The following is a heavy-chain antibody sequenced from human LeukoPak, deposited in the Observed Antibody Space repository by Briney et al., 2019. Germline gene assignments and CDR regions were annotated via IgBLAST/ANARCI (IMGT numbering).Heavy chain of an antibody. CDR1: GFTFSSYA. J-gene: IGHJ5*02. V-gene: IGHV3-23*01. D-gene: IGHD3-22*01. Sequence: GGSLRLSCAASGFTFSSYAMSWVRQAPGKGLGWFSAISGSGGSTYYTDSVKGRFTISRDNSKNTLYLQMNSLRAEDTAVYYCAKSRGYYYDSSNYPNWFDPWGQGTLVTVSS. CDR2: ISGSGGST. CDR3: AKSRGYYYDSSNYPNWFDP.